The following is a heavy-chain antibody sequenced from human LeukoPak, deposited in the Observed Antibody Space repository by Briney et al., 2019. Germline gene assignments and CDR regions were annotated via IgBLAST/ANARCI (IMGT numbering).Heavy chain of an antibody. CDR1: GGSISSYY. CDR3: ARVSGDYGSGSYYVDY. Sequence: PSETLSLTCTVSGGSISSYYWSWIRQPPGRGLEWIGYIYYSGSTNYNPSLKSRVTISVDTSKNQFSLKLSSVTAADTAVYYCARVSGDYGSGSYYVDYWGQGTLVTVSS. D-gene: IGHD3-10*01. V-gene: IGHV4-59*01. CDR2: IYYSGST. J-gene: IGHJ4*02.